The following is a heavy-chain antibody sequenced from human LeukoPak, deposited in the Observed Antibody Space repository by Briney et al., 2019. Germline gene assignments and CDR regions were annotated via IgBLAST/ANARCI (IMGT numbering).Heavy chain of an antibody. V-gene: IGHV3-64D*06. CDR2: IYSDGSRT. CDR3: VKSPGSGWPV. Sequence: GSLRLSCAASGFTFGSFAMHWVRQAPGKGLEYLSAIYSDGSRTYYADSVKGRFTISRDNSKNTLYFEMSSLRVEDTAVYYCVKSPGSGWPVWGQGTLLTVSS. J-gene: IGHJ4*02. D-gene: IGHD6-19*01. CDR1: GFTFGSFA.